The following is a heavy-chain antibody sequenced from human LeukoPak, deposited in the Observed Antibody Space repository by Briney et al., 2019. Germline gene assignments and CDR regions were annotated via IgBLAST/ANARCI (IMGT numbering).Heavy chain of an antibody. CDR1: GFTFSNYW. CDR3: ARPMISVMSLGADF. V-gene: IGHV3-74*01. J-gene: IGHJ4*02. D-gene: IGHD3/OR15-3a*01. Sequence: GGSLRLSCAVSGFTFSNYWMHWVRQAPGKGLVWVSCISIDGSSTNYADSVKGRFSISRDNATNTLYLHMNSLRAEDTALYYCARPMISVMSLGADFWGQGSLVTVSS. CDR2: ISIDGSST.